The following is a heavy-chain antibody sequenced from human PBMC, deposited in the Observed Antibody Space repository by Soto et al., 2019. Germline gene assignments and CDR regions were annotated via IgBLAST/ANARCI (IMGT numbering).Heavy chain of an antibody. Sequence: QVQLQESGPGLVKPSETLSLTCTVSGGSISSYYWSWIRQPPGKGLEWMGYIFYSGSTNYNPSLKSRVTLSVYTSKNQCSLKLTSVTAAYTAVYYCAKSRPNYYYYYGMDVWGQGTTVTVSS. J-gene: IGHJ6*02. CDR1: GGSISSYY. V-gene: IGHV4-59*01. CDR2: IFYSGST. CDR3: AKSRPNYYYYYGMDV.